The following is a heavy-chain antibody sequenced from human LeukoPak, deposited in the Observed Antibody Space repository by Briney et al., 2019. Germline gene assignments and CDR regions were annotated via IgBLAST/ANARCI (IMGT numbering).Heavy chain of an antibody. CDR3: ARARSDYGSSHFDY. CDR2: IYYSGST. Sequence: SETLSLTCTVSGGSISSGDYYWSWIRQPPGKGLEWIGYIYYSGSTYYNPSLKSRVTISVDTSKNQFSLKLSSVTAADTAVCYCARARSDYGSSHFDYWGQGTLVTVSS. V-gene: IGHV4-30-4*01. J-gene: IGHJ4*02. D-gene: IGHD1-26*01. CDR1: GGSISSGDYY.